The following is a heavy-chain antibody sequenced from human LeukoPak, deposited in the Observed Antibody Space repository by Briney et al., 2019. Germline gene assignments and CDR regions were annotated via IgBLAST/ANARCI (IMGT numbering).Heavy chain of an antibody. J-gene: IGHJ4*02. CDR1: GGSIISSRYY. CDR3: ARTLLPTRGFRPYYFDY. V-gene: IGHV4-39*01. CDR2: IYYSGST. Sequence: SETLSLTCTVSGGSIISSRYYGGWIRQPPGKGLEWLGSIYYSGSTYYNPSLKSRVTISVDTSKNQFSLKLSSVTAADTAVYYCARTLLPTRGFRPYYFDYWGQGTLVTVSS. D-gene: IGHD2-15*01.